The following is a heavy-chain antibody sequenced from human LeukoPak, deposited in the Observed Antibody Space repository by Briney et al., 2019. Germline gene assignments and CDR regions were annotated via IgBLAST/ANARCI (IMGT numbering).Heavy chain of an antibody. D-gene: IGHD3-9*01. CDR3: QKTAYDILTAYPYYFDY. V-gene: IGHV7-4-1*02. Sequence: ASVKVSCNASGYTFTSYAMNWVRQAPGQGLEWMEWINTNTGNPTYAQGFTGRFVFSLDTSVSTAYLQISSLKAEDTVFFFKQKTAYDILTAYPYYFDYWGQGTLVTVSS. CDR2: INTNTGNP. CDR1: GYTFTSYA. J-gene: IGHJ4*02.